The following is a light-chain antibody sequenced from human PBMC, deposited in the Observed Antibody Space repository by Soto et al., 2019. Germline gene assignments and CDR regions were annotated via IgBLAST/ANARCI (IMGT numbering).Light chain of an antibody. CDR1: QSVGSIY. Sequence: DIVLTQSPGTLSLSPGERATLSCRASQSVGSIYLAWYQQKPGQAPRLLIHKASTLESGVPSRFSGSGSGTEFTLTISSLQPDDFATYYCQQYNVYWTFGQGTKVDIK. CDR2: KAS. CDR3: QQYNVYWT. V-gene: IGKV3-20*01. J-gene: IGKJ1*01.